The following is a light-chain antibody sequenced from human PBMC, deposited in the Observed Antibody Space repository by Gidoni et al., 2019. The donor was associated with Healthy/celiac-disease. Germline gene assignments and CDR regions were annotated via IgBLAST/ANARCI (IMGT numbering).Light chain of an antibody. V-gene: IGKV3-20*01. CDR3: QQQGT. CDR2: GAS. Sequence: EIVLTQSPGTLSLSPGERATLSCRASQSVSSSYLAWYQQKPGQAPRLLIYGASSRATGIPDRFSGSGSGTDFTLTISRLEPEDFAVYYCQQQGTFXQXTKVXIK. CDR1: QSVSSSY. J-gene: IGKJ1*01.